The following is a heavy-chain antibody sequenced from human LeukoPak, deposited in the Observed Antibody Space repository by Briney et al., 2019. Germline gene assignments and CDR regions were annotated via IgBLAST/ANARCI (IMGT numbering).Heavy chain of an antibody. CDR3: ARARYVSGSFYFDY. J-gene: IGHJ4*02. Sequence: GGSLRLSCAASGFIFKNYWMSWVRQAPGKGLEWVADMKQDESEKYYVDSVKGRFTISRDNAKSLLYLQMNSLRVEDTAVYYCARARYVSGSFYFDYWGQGTLVTVSS. D-gene: IGHD3-16*01. V-gene: IGHV3-7*03. CDR2: MKQDESEK. CDR1: GFIFKNYW.